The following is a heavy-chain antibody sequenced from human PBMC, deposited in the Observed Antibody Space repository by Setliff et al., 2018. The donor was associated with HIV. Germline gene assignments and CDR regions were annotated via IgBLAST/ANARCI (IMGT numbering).Heavy chain of an antibody. J-gene: IGHJ3*02. CDR2: IIPMYNIP. Sequence: SVKVSCKTSGGTLSNCVITWVRQAPGQGLEWMGMIIPMYNIPAYAQKFQGRVTFTADESTSTAYMELSSLSSEDTAVYYCARDQTGVAAAAFGGGSAWSDEGFDIWGQGTMVTVSS. CDR1: GGTLSNCV. V-gene: IGHV1-69*13. CDR3: ARDQTGVAAAAFGGGSAWSDEGFDI. D-gene: IGHD6-13*01.